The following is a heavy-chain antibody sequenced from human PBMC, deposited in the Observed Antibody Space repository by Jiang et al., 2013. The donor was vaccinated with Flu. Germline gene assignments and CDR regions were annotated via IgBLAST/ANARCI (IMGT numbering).Heavy chain of an antibody. J-gene: IGHJ4*02. D-gene: IGHD2-2*01. CDR1: GYTFTSHG. CDR3: ARGYGLTEVVPAASLDY. V-gene: IGHV1-18*01. Sequence: SVKVSCRASGYTFTSHGISWVRQAPGQGLEWMGWISGNNGNTFYAQRLRGRVTMTTDTSTTTAYMELRSLTSDDTAVYYCARGYGLTEVVPAASLDYWGQGTLVTVSS. CDR2: ISGNNGNT.